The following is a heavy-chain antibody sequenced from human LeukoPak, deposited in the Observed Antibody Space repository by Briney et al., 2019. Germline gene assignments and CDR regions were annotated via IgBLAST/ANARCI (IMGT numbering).Heavy chain of an antibody. V-gene: IGHV3-48*03. D-gene: IGHD2-21*01. CDR1: GFTFSSYE. CDR3: ARESYGGGYRFDY. CDR2: ISSSGDRTL. Sequence: GGSLRLSCAASGFTFSSYEMIWVRQAPGQGLEWLAYISSSGDRTLYCSASMRGRFTVSRDNAKNSLYLQMNTLTIEDMAVYYCARESYGGGYRFDYWGQGSLVTVSS. J-gene: IGHJ4*02.